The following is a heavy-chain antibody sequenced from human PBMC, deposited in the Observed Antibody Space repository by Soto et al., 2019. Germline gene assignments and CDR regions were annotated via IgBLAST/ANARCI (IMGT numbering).Heavy chain of an antibody. CDR3: ARVPYYYDSSGYYFDAFDI. Sequence: SLRLSCAASGFTFSSYAMHWVRKAPGKGLEWVAVISYDGSNKYYADSVKGRFTISRDNSKNTLYLQMNSLRAEDTAVYYCARVPYYYDSSGYYFDAFDIWGQGTMVTVSS. CDR2: ISYDGSNK. CDR1: GFTFSSYA. V-gene: IGHV3-30-3*01. D-gene: IGHD3-22*01. J-gene: IGHJ3*02.